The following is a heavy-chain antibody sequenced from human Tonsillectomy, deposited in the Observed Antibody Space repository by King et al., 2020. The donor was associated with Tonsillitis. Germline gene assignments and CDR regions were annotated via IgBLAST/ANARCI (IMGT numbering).Heavy chain of an antibody. CDR1: GFTFSSYW. D-gene: IGHD3/OR15-3a*01. V-gene: IGHV3-74*01. Sequence: VQLVESGGGLVQPGGSLRLSCAASGFTFSSYWMHWVRQAPGKGPVWVSRINNDGSGTSYAVSVKGRFTISRDNAKNTVYLQVNSLRAEDTAVYYCARAQEDYFFDYWGQGTLVTVSS. CDR2: INNDGSGT. J-gene: IGHJ4*02. CDR3: ARAQEDYFFDY.